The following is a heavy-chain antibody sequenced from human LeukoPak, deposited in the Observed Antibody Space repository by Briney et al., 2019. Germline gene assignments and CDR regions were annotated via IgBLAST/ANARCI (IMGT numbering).Heavy chain of an antibody. CDR3: AEAPTYGDYGAVY. CDR2: IWYDGSNK. V-gene: IGHV3-33*06. Sequence: PGGSLRLSCAVSGFTFSSYGMHWVRQAPGKGLEWVAVIWYDGSNKYYADSVKGRFTISRDNSKNTLYLQMNSLRAEDTAVYYCAEAPTYGDYGAVYWGQGTLVTVSS. D-gene: IGHD4-17*01. J-gene: IGHJ4*02. CDR1: GFTFSSYG.